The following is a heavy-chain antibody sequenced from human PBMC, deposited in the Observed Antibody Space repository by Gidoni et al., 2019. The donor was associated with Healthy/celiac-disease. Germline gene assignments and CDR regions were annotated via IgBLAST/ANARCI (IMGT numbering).Heavy chain of an antibody. J-gene: IGHJ4*02. V-gene: IGHV3-30*03. CDR3: ARDHSSGWYFDY. CDR2: ISYDGSNK. Sequence: QVQLVESGGGVVQPGWSLRLSCAASGFTFSSYGMHWVRKAPGKGLGWVAVISYDGSNKYYADSVKGRFTISRDNSKNTLYLQMNSLRAEDTAVYYCARDHSSGWYFDYWGQGTLVTVSS. CDR1: GFTFSSYG. D-gene: IGHD6-19*01.